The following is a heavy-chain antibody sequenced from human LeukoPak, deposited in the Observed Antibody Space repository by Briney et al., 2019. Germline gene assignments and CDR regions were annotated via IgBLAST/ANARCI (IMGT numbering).Heavy chain of an antibody. CDR3: ARAGIFGVVTAVRAWFDP. Sequence: ASVKVSCKASGYTFTGYYMHWVRQAAGQGLEWMGWINPNSGGTNYAQKFQGRVTMTRDTSISTAYMELRRLRSDDTAVYYCARAGIFGVVTAVRAWFDPWGQGTLVTVSS. CDR1: GYTFTGYY. V-gene: IGHV1-2*02. J-gene: IGHJ5*02. CDR2: INPNSGGT. D-gene: IGHD3-3*01.